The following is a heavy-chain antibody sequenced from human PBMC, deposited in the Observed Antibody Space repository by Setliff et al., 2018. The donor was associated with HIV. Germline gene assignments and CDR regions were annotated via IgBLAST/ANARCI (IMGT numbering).Heavy chain of an antibody. CDR2: FYYSGST. CDR3: AKVNGYCSGGSCHGYNARDV. V-gene: IGHV4-39*01. D-gene: IGHD2-15*01. J-gene: IGHJ6*02. Sequence: SETLSLTCTVSGGSISSNTAYSWAWIRQPPGKGLEWIGAFYYSGSTFYTPSLKSRLTISADMSTNQLSLKLSSVTAADTAVYYCAKVNGYCSGGSCHGYNARDVWGQGTTVTVSS. CDR1: GGSISSNTAYS.